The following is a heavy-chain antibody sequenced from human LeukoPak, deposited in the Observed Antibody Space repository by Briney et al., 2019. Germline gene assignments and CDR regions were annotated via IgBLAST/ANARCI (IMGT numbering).Heavy chain of an antibody. CDR2: IDSDGSST. CDR1: GFTFSSYW. Sequence: GGSLRLSCAASGFTFSSYWMHWVRQAPGKGLVWVSRIDSDGSSTSYADSVKGRFTISRDNAKNTLFLQMNSLRVDDTAVYYCAREQDDGFDIWGQGTMVTVSS. CDR3: AREQDDGFDI. V-gene: IGHV3-74*01. J-gene: IGHJ3*02.